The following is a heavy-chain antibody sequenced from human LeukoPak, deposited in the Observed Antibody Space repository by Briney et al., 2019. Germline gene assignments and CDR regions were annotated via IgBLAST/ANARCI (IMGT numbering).Heavy chain of an antibody. J-gene: IGHJ5*02. V-gene: IGHV3-30-3*01. CDR3: ARAGLGFGELSNNWFDP. CDR1: GFTFSSYS. CDR2: ISYDGSNK. Sequence: PGKSLRLSCAASGFTFSSYSMHWVRQAPGKGLEWVAVISYDGSNKYYADSVKGRFTISRDNSKNTLYLQMNSLRAEDTAVYYCARAGLGFGELSNNWFDPWGQGTLVTVSS. D-gene: IGHD3-10*01.